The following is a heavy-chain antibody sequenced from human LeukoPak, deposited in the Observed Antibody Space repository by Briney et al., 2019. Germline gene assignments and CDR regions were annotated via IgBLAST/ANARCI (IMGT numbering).Heavy chain of an antibody. J-gene: IGHJ5*02. Sequence: SETLSLTCSVSGGSISPYYWSWIRQPPGKGLEWIGYIYYSGSTIYSPSLKSRVTISVDTSKNQFSLKLSSVTAADTAVYYCARGYGSGIDSWFDPWGQGTLVTVSS. V-gene: IGHV4-59*01. CDR1: GGSISPYY. D-gene: IGHD3-10*01. CDR2: IYYSGST. CDR3: ARGYGSGIDSWFDP.